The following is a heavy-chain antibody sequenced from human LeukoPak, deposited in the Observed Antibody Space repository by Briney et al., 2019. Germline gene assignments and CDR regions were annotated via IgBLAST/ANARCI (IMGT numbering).Heavy chain of an antibody. D-gene: IGHD5-18*01. CDR1: GXPFSNAW. J-gene: IGHJ4*02. CDR3: TTAGGYSYGEVRSY. CDR2: IKSKTDGGTT. Sequence: KPGGSLRLSFAASGXPFSNAWMSWVRQAPGKGLEWVGRIKSKTDGGTTDYAAPVKGRFTISRDDSKNTLYLQMNSLKTEDTAVYYCTTAGGYSYGEVRSYWGQGTLVTVSS. V-gene: IGHV3-15*01.